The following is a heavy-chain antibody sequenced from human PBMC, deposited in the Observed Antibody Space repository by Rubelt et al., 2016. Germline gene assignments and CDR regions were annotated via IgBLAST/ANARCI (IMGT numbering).Heavy chain of an antibody. V-gene: IGHV1-18*01. J-gene: IGHJ4*02. D-gene: IGHD5-12*01. CDR3: TRVGRWLRVGGLDY. Sequence: QVQLVQSGAEVKKSGASVKVSCSVSGYTFTSYGVSWVRQAPGQGLEWMGWINGYNGETKSAQRVQCRVTLTTDTSTRSAYMWLRSLSSDDTAVYYCTRVGRWLRVGGLDYGGQGTLVTVSS. CDR2: INGYNGET. CDR1: GYTFTSYG.